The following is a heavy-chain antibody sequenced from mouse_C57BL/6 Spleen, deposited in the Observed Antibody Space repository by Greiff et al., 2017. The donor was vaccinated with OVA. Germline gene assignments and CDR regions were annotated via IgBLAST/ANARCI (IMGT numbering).Heavy chain of an antibody. J-gene: IGHJ4*01. Sequence: VKLMESGPGLVQPSQSLSITCTVSGFSLSSYGVHWVRQSPGKGLEWLGVIWSGGSTDYNAAFISRLSISKDNSKSQVFFKMNSLQADDTAIYYCASYDGYAMDYWGQGTSVTVSS. D-gene: IGHD2-12*01. CDR3: ASYDGYAMDY. CDR1: GFSLSSYG. CDR2: IWSGGST. V-gene: IGHV2-2*01.